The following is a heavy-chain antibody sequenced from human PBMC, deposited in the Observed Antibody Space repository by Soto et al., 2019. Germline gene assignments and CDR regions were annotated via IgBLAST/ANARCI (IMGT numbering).Heavy chain of an antibody. J-gene: IGHJ5*02. CDR3: ARDQDLQGRWFDP. D-gene: IGHD4-4*01. Sequence: EAVSLTCTVSGGSISTYYWSWIRQPPGKGLEWIGYIYYSGSTNYNPSLKSRVTIPVDTSKNQFSLKLSSVTAADTAVYYFARDQDLQGRWFDPLGQGTLVTVSA. CDR1: GGSISTYY. CDR2: IYYSGST. V-gene: IGHV4-59*01.